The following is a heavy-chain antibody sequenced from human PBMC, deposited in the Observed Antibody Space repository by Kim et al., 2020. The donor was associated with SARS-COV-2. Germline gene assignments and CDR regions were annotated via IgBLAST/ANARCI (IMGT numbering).Heavy chain of an antibody. D-gene: IGHD3-10*01. J-gene: IGHJ3*02. CDR3: AKIPLSDVLLWFGDNDAFDI. CDR1: GFTFSSYA. V-gene: IGHV3-23*01. CDR2: ISGSGGST. Sequence: GGSLRLSCAASGFTFSSYAMSWVRQAPGKGLEWVSAISGSGGSTYYADSVKGRFTISRDNSKNTLYLQMNSLRAEDTAVYYCAKIPLSDVLLWFGDNDAFDIWGQGTMVTVSS.